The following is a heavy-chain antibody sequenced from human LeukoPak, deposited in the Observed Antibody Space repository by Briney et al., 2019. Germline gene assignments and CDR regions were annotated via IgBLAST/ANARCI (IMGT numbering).Heavy chain of an antibody. CDR1: GDSVSSNSVA. CDR2: TYYRSKWYY. V-gene: IGHV6-1*01. CDR3: TREVTRTYFFDY. Sequence: SQTLSLTCAISGDSVSSNSVAWNWIRQSPSRGLEWLGRTYYRSKWYYDYAASVRSRITINPDTSKNQFSLQLNSVTPEDTAVYYCTREVTRTYFFDYWGQGTPVTVSS. J-gene: IGHJ4*02. D-gene: IGHD4-23*01.